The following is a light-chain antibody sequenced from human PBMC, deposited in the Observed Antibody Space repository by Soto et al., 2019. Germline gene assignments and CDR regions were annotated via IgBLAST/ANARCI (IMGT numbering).Light chain of an antibody. V-gene: IGKV3-20*01. CDR3: QQYGSSRR. Sequence: EIVLTQSPGTLSLSPGESATLSCRASQSVSSSYLAWYQQKPGQAPRLLIYGASSRATGIPDRFSGSGSGTDFTLTISRLEPEDFAVYYCQQYGSSRRFGQGTRLEIK. CDR2: GAS. CDR1: QSVSSSY. J-gene: IGKJ5*01.